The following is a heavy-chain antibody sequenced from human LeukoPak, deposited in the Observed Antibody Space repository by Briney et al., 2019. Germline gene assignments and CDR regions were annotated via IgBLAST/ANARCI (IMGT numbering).Heavy chain of an antibody. J-gene: IGHJ4*02. CDR2: ISSSSSTI. CDR1: GFTFSTYW. Sequence: GGSLRLSCAASGFTFSTYWMHWVRQAPGKGLEWVSYISSSSSTIYYADSVKGRFTISRDNAKNSLYLQMNSLRDEDTAVYYCARDSSDVRDDYGDFWGQGTLVTVSS. V-gene: IGHV3-48*02. D-gene: IGHD3-10*01. CDR3: ARDSSDVRDDYGDF.